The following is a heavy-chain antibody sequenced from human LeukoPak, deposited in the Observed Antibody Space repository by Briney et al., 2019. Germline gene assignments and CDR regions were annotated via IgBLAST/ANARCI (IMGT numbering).Heavy chain of an antibody. CDR2: ISSSGIST. CDR1: RFTFSNYA. V-gene: IGHV3-23*01. J-gene: IGHJ3*02. Sequence: PGGSLRLSCAASRFTFSNYAMSWVRQAPGKGLEWVSGISSSGISTYYANSVKGRFIISRDNSKNTVYLQMNSLRAEDTALYYCAKDTSPHSGSYAFDIWGQGTMVTVSS. CDR3: AKDTSPHSGSYAFDI. D-gene: IGHD1-26*01.